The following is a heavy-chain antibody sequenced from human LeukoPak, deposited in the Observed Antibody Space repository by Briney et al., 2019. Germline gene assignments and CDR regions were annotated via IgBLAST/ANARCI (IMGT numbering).Heavy chain of an antibody. V-gene: IGHV1-18*01. D-gene: IGHD3-10*01. CDR2: XSAYNXNX. CDR3: ATSRGVSREYYYGSGSYLSFDY. CDR1: GYTXTSXG. Sequence: ASVKVSCKASGYTXTSXGISWVRQAPGXXXXXXGWXSAYNXNXXYAQKFQGRVTMTEDTSTDTAYMELSSLRSEDTAVYYCATSRGVSREYYYGSGSYLSFDYWGQGTLVTVSS. J-gene: IGHJ4*02.